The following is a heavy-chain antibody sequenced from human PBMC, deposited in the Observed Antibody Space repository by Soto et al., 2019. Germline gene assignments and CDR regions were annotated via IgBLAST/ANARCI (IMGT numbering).Heavy chain of an antibody. D-gene: IGHD3-3*01. J-gene: IGHJ4*02. CDR1: GYSFTSYN. V-gene: IGHV1-8*01. Sequence: GSVKGSLTACGYSFTSYNINWVRQAPGQGLEWVAWSNSNSGNSDHAQKFQGRLTVTRDTSISTAYMELRSLRSDDTAVYYCVLIGVFDHWGPGTLVTVSS. CDR3: VLIGVFDH. CDR2: SNSNSGNS.